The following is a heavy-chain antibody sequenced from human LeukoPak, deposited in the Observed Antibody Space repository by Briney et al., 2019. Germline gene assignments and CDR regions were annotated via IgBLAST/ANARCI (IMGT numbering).Heavy chain of an antibody. CDR2: ISSSGNTI. CDR1: GFTFSDYY. V-gene: IGHV3-11*04. CDR3: ARGEDSSSWYPLSNYMDV. J-gene: IGHJ6*03. Sequence: GGSLRLSCAASGFTFSDYYMSWIRQAPGKGLEWISYISSSGNTIYYADSVKGRFTISRDNAKNSLYLQMNSLRAEDTAVYYCARGEDSSSWYPLSNYMDVWGKGTTVTVSS. D-gene: IGHD6-13*01.